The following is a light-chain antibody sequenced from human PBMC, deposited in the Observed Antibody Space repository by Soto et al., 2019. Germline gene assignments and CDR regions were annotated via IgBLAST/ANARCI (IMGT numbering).Light chain of an antibody. CDR2: DAS. V-gene: IGKV3-20*01. CDR1: QSVSSS. J-gene: IGKJ1*01. CDR3: QHFVNSLTWT. Sequence: EIVLTQSPGILSLSPGERATLSCRASQSVSSSLGWYQQRPGQAPRLLIYDASSRAAGSPARFSGGGSGTDFTLTISRLEPEDFAVYYCQHFVNSLTWTFGQGTKVDIK.